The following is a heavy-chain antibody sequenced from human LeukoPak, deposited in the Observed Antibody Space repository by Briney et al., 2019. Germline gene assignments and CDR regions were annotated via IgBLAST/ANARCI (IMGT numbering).Heavy chain of an antibody. J-gene: IGHJ4*02. CDR1: GGSISSGDYY. CDR2: IYYSGST. V-gene: IGHV4-30-4*01. CDR3: ASGGSDYYDSSGYYRTDYYFDY. Sequence: SETLSLTCTVSGGSISSGDYYWSWIRQPPGKGLEWIGYIYYSGSTYYNPSLKSRVTISVDTSKNQFSLKLSSVTAADTAVYYCASGGSDYYDSSGYYRTDYYFDYWGQGTLVTVSS. D-gene: IGHD3-22*01.